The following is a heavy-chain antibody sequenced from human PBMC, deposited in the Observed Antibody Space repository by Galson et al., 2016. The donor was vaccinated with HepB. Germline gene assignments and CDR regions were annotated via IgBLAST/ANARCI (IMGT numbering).Heavy chain of an antibody. CDR3: ARHQWQPAFCFYAMDV. V-gene: IGHV1-46*01. Sequence: SVKVSCKASGYTFTSYYMHWVRQAPGQGLEWMGIIYPYDGDTTYAQRFQGRVTMTRDTSTSTVYMELSSLRSDDTGVYYCARHQWQPAFCFYAMDVWGQGTTVTVSS. CDR2: IYPYDGDT. J-gene: IGHJ6*02. D-gene: IGHD6-19*01. CDR1: GYTFTSYY.